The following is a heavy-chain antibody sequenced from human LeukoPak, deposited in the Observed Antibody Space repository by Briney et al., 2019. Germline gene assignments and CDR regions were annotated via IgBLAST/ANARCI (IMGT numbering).Heavy chain of an antibody. V-gene: IGHV5-51*01. J-gene: IGHJ1*01. D-gene: IGHD2-2*01. Sequence: GESLKISCKASGYIFTSYWIGWVRQMPGKGLDWMAIIYPANSDTRYSPSFQGQVTISADKSISTAYLQWSSLKASDTAMYYCARPACSSTSCYLYFQYWGQGTLVTVSS. CDR1: GYIFTSYW. CDR3: ARPACSSTSCYLYFQY. CDR2: IYPANSDT.